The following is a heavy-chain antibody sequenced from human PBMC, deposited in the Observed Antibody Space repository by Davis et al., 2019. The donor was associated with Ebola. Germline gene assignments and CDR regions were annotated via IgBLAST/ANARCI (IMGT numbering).Heavy chain of an antibody. CDR1: GFTFSSYW. CDR2: IKQDGSEK. J-gene: IGHJ4*02. V-gene: IGHV3-7*03. CDR3: ARVVGSFSGSYLFDY. Sequence: GESLKISCAASGFTFSSYWMSWVRQAPGKGLEWVANIKQDGSEKYYVDSVKGRFTISRDNAKNSLYLQMNSLRAEDTAVYYCARVVGSFSGSYLFDYWGQGTLVTVSS. D-gene: IGHD1-26*01.